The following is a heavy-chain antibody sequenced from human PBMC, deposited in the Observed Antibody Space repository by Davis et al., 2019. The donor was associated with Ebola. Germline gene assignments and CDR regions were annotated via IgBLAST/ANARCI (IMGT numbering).Heavy chain of an antibody. D-gene: IGHD4-23*01. J-gene: IGHJ5*02. V-gene: IGHV3-48*04. Sequence: GESLKISCAASGFTFSTYTMNWVRQAPGKGLEWISYISSGSSTIYYADSVKGRFTISRDNAKNSLYLQMNSLRAEDTALYYCAKDSSGSLHVNWFDPWGQGTLVTVSS. CDR3: AKDSSGSLHVNWFDP. CDR1: GFTFSTYT. CDR2: ISSGSSTI.